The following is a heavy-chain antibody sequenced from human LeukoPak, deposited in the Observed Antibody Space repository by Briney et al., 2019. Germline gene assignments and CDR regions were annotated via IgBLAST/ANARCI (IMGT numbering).Heavy chain of an antibody. V-gene: IGHV5-51*01. CDR3: ARRNCSSTSCYAVFDY. Sequence: GESLKISCKGSGYRFTSYWIGWVRQMPGKGLEWMGIIYPGDSDTRYSPSFQGQVTISADKSISTAYLQWSSLKASDTAMYYCARRNCSSTSCYAVFDYWGQGTLVTVSS. D-gene: IGHD2-2*01. J-gene: IGHJ4*02. CDR2: IYPGDSDT. CDR1: GYRFTSYW.